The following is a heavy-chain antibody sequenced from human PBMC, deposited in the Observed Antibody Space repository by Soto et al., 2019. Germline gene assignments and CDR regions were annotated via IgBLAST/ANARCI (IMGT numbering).Heavy chain of an antibody. CDR3: ASLNFDGTRGYYYYGMDV. Sequence: ASVKVSCKASGYTFTSYYMHWVRQAPGQGLEWMGIINPSGGSTSYAQKFQGRVTMTRDTSTSTVYMELSSLRSEDTAVYYCASLNFDGTRGYYYYGMDVWGQGTTVTVSS. J-gene: IGHJ6*02. D-gene: IGHD3-9*01. V-gene: IGHV1-46*01. CDR1: GYTFTSYY. CDR2: INPSGGST.